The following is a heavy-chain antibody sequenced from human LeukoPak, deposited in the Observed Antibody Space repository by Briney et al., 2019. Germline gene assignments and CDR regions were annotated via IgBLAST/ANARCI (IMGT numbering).Heavy chain of an antibody. CDR1: GFTFSSYG. CDR2: ISYDGSNK. CDR3: AKGGTAVAVFDY. J-gene: IGHJ4*02. Sequence: GGSLRLSCAASGFTFSSYGMHWVRQAPGKGLEWVAVISYDGSNKYYADSVKGRFTISRDNSKNTLYLQMNSLRAEDTAVYYCAKGGTAVAVFDYWGQGTLVTVSS. D-gene: IGHD5-18*01. V-gene: IGHV3-30*18.